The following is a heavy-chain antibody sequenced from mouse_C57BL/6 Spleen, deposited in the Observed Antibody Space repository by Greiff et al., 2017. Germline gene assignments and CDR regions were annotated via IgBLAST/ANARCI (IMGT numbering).Heavy chain of an antibody. V-gene: IGHV1-80*01. CDR3: ARSGRIYYSNGGGYYAMDY. CDR2: IYPGDGDT. D-gene: IGHD2-5*01. J-gene: IGHJ4*01. CDR1: GYAFSSYW. Sequence: VQLVESGAELVKPGASVKISCKASGYAFSSYWMNWVKQRPGKGLEWIGQIYPGDGDTNYNGKFKGKATLTADKSSSTAYMQLSSLTSEDSAVYFCARSGRIYYSNGGGYYAMDYWGQGTSVTVSS.